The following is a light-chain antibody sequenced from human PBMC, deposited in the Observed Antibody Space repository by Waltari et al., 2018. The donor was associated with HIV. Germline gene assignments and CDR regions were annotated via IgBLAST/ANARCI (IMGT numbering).Light chain of an antibody. Sequence: QSALTQPPSVSGSPGQSVTISCTGSSSDVGSYNRVSWYQQPPGTAPKLMIYEASNRPAGVPERFSGSKSGNTASLIISGLQAEDEADYYCSSYTSSNLVFGGGTKLTVL. V-gene: IGLV2-18*02. J-gene: IGLJ2*01. CDR1: SSDVGSYNR. CDR2: EAS. CDR3: SSYTSSNLV.